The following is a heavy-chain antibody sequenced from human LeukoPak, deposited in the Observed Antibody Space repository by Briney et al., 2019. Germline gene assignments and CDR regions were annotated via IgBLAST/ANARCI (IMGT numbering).Heavy chain of an antibody. D-gene: IGHD3-10*01. Sequence: GGSLRLSCAASGFSFSSYWMSWVRQAPGKGLEWVSAISGSGDRTHYADSVKGRFTVSRDTSKSTLFLQMNSLRAEDTAVYYCAKLLRGVVVPYFDYWGQGTLVTVSS. CDR2: ISGSGDRT. V-gene: IGHV3-23*01. CDR1: GFSFSSYW. CDR3: AKLLRGVVVPYFDY. J-gene: IGHJ4*02.